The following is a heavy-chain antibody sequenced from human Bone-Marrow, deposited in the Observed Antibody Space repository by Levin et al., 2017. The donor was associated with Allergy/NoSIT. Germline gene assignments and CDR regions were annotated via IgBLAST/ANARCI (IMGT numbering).Heavy chain of an antibody. Sequence: ASVKVSCKGSGYSFTSYWIGWVRQMPGKGLEWMGIIYPGDSDTRYSPSFQGQVTISADKSISTAYLQWSSLKASDTAMYYCARYCSGGSCYHTEGSTTHTLYYYYGMDGWGQGTTVTVSS. CDR3: ARYCSGGSCYHTEGSTTHTLYYYYGMDG. V-gene: IGHV5-51*01. CDR2: IYPGDSDT. CDR1: GYSFTSYW. D-gene: IGHD2-15*01. J-gene: IGHJ6*02.